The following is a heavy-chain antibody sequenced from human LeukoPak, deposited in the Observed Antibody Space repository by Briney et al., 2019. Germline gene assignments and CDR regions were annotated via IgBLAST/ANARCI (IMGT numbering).Heavy chain of an antibody. CDR3: AREHVDDFWSGYPHYYYYLDV. D-gene: IGHD3-3*01. J-gene: IGHJ6*03. V-gene: IGHV1-69*13. CDR1: GGTFSSYA. CDR2: IISIFGTE. Sequence: SVKVTCKASGGTFSSYAISWVRQAPGQGLEWMGGIISIFGTENYAQKFQGRATITADESTRTSYMELSSLRSEDTAVYDFAREHVDDFWSGYPHYYYYLDVWGQGTPVTVSS.